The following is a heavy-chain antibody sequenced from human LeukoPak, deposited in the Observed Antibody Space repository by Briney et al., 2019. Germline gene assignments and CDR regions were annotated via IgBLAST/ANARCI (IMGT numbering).Heavy chain of an antibody. Sequence: EGSLRLSCGASGFIFSSYAMSWVRQAPGKGLEWVSGINNGGDRTHHAASVMGRFTISRDNRKNTLYLQMSSLRADDTALYYCAIQAWYYYGSGSPDYWGQGTLVTVSS. D-gene: IGHD3-10*01. CDR3: AIQAWYYYGSGSPDY. CDR2: INNGGDRT. CDR1: GFIFSSYA. J-gene: IGHJ4*02. V-gene: IGHV3-23*01.